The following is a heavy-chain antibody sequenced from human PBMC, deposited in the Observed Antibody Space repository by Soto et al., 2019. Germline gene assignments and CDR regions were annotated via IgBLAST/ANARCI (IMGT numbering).Heavy chain of an antibody. CDR2: INPSGGST. Sequence: QVQLVQSGAEVKKPGASVKVSCKASGYTFTSYYMHWVRQAPGQGLEWMRIINPSGGSTSYAQKFKGRVTMTRDTSTNTVYMELSSLSSEDTAVYYCARDGVGHEYSSGWPGRSWGQGTMVTVSS. CDR1: GYTFTSYY. V-gene: IGHV1-46*01. D-gene: IGHD6-19*01. J-gene: IGHJ3*01. CDR3: ARDGVGHEYSSGWPGRS.